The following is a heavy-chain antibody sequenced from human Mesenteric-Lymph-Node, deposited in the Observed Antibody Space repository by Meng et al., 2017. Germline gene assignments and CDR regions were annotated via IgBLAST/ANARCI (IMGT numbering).Heavy chain of an antibody. Sequence: QVAPGPLKPSETLSLTCAVYGGSFSGFYWTWIRQPPGKGLEWIGEINHGGTTTYNPSLRSRLTISVDTSKNQFSLKLSSVTAADTAVYYCARASYGSGSPLGESWFDPWGQGTLVTVSS. J-gene: IGHJ5*02. CDR1: GGSFSGFY. D-gene: IGHD3-10*01. V-gene: IGHV4-34*01. CDR3: ARASYGSGSPLGESWFDP. CDR2: INHGGTT.